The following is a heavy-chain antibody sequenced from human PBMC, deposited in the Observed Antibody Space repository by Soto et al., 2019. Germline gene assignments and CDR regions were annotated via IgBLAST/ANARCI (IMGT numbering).Heavy chain of an antibody. Sequence: QLQLQESGSGLVKPSQTLSLTCAVSGGSISSGGYSWSCIRQPPGKGLELIGYTYNSGSTYYNPYLKSRVTISVDRSKNQFSLKLSSVTAADTAVYYFARVPAPWGQGTLVTVSS. CDR2: TYNSGST. CDR3: ARVPAP. CDR1: GGSISSGGYS. J-gene: IGHJ5*02. V-gene: IGHV4-30-2*01.